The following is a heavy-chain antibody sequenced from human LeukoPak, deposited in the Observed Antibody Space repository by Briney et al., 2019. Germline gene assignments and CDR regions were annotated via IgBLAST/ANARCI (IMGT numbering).Heavy chain of an antibody. CDR3: ARDWGSESYYNWLDP. CDR1: GYTFFSYA. CDR2: IDAGNGNT. Sequence: ASVKVSCKASGYTFFSYAMHWVRQAPGERFEWMGWIDAGNGNTKYSQKFQGRVTITRDTSASTAYMELSSLRSEDTAVYYCARDWGSESYYNWLDPWGQGTLVTVSS. J-gene: IGHJ5*02. V-gene: IGHV1-3*01. D-gene: IGHD3-10*01.